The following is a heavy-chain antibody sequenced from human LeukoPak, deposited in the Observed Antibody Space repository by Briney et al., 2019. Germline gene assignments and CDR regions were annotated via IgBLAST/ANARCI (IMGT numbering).Heavy chain of an antibody. CDR1: GGSISSSSYY. CDR2: IYYSGST. J-gene: IGHJ4*02. D-gene: IGHD2-15*01. V-gene: IGHV4-39*01. Sequence: SETLSLTCTLSGGSISSSSYYWGWIRHPPGKGLEWIGSIYYSGSTYYNPSLKSRVAISVDTSKNQFSLKLSSVTAADTAVYYCARHGLSVVVVAATDVPFDYWGQGTLVTVSS. CDR3: ARHGLSVVVVAATDVPFDY.